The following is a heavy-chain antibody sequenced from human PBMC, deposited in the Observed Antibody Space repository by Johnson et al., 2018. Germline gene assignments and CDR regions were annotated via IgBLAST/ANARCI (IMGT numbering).Heavy chain of an antibody. CDR1: GFTFSSYA. CDR3: AKALGYCSSTSCYGAYYYYMDV. V-gene: IGHV3-23*04. Sequence: VQLVQSGGGVVQPGRSLRLSCAASGFTFSSYAMSWVRQAPGKGLEWVSAISGSGGSTYYADSVKGRFTISRDNSKNTLYLQMNSLRAEDTAVYYCAKALGYCSSTSCYGAYYYYMDVWGKGTTVTVSS. CDR2: ISGSGGST. D-gene: IGHD2-2*01. J-gene: IGHJ6*03.